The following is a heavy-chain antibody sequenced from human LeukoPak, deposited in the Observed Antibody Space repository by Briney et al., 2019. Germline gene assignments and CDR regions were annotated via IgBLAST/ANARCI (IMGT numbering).Heavy chain of an antibody. CDR1: GGTFSSYA. CDR2: IIPIFGTA. CDR3: ARDRDGDSSFDY. J-gene: IGHJ4*02. V-gene: IGHV1-69*13. D-gene: IGHD4-17*01. Sequence: SVKVSCKASGGTFSSYAISWVRQAPGQGLEWMGGIIPIFGTANYAQKFQGRVTITAGESTSTAYMELSSLRSEDTAVYYCARDRDGDSSFDYWGQGTLVTVSS.